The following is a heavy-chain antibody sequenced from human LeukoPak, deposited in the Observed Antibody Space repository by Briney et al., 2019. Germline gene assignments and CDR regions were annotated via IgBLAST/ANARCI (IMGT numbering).Heavy chain of an antibody. CDR3: ATGGGVTYDDSTGDLWYFDY. CDR2: IYYSGST. D-gene: IGHD3-22*01. Sequence: PSETLSLTYTVSGGSISSHYWSWIRQPPGKGLEWIGYIYYSGSTKFNPSLKSRVTISVDTSKNQFSLKLSSVTAADTAVYYCATGGGVTYDDSTGDLWYFDYWGQGTLVTVSS. J-gene: IGHJ4*02. CDR1: GGSISSHY. V-gene: IGHV4-59*11.